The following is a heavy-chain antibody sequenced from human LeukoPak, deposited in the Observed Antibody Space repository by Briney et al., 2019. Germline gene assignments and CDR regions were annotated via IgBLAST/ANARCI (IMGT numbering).Heavy chain of an antibody. V-gene: IGHV4-59*01. CDR1: GGSSSSYY. CDR3: ARGCSSTSCYAGGAFDI. CDR2: IYYSGST. J-gene: IGHJ3*02. D-gene: IGHD2-2*01. Sequence: SETLSLTCTVSGGSSSSYYWSWIRQPPGKGLEWIGYIYYSGSTNYNPSLKSRVTISVDTSKNQFSLKLSSVTAADTAVYYCARGCSSTSCYAGGAFDIWGQGTMVTVSS.